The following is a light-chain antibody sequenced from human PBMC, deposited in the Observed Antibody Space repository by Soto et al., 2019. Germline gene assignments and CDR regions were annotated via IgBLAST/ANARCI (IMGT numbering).Light chain of an antibody. CDR3: QQYENFPLT. J-gene: IGKJ4*01. CDR2: DAS. Sequence: DIQMTQSPSSLSASVGDRVTITCQASQHISEYLNWYQYKPRKAPKLLITDASNLKTGVPSRFSGTGSGTEYTFTINSLQPEDIATYYCQQYENFPLTLGGGTKVDIK. CDR1: QHISEY. V-gene: IGKV1-33*01.